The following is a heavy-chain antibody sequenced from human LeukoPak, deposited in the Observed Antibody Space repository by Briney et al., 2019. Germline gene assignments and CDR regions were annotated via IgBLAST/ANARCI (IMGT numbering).Heavy chain of an antibody. CDR3: ARGPAGYYYYGMDV. Sequence: QPSETLSLTCAVYGGSFSGYYWSWIRQPPGKGLEWIGEINHSGSTNYNPSLKSRVTISVDTSKNQFSLKLSSVTAADTAVYYCARGPAGYYYYGMDVWGQGTTVTVSS. CDR1: GGSFSGYY. D-gene: IGHD6-19*01. V-gene: IGHV4-34*01. J-gene: IGHJ6*02. CDR2: INHSGST.